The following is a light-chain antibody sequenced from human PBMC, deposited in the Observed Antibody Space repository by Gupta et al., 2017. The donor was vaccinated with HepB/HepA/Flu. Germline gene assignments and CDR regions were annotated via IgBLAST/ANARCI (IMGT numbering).Light chain of an antibody. J-gene: IGLJ2*01. V-gene: IGLV3-21*04. Sequence: SYVLTQPPSVSVAPGKTATITCGGNNIGSQSVHWYHQKPGQAPVLFIVYESDRPSGINDRVSCYNAGNNATPHTSSVGSGEEADDYWHVSDTNRVHVLFGGGTKLTVL. CDR2: YES. CDR1: NIGSQS. CDR3: HVSDTNRVHVL.